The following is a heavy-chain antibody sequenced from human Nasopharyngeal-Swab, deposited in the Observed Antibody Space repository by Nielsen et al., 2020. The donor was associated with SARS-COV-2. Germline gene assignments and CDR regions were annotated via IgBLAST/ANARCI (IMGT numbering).Heavy chain of an antibody. CDR3: AKEGPGMFGVVGLDV. Sequence: GGSLRLSCAASGFTVSSNYMSWVRQAPGKGLEWVSVIYSGGSTYYADSVKGRFTISRHNSKNTLYLQMNSLRAEDTAVYYCAKEGPGMFGVVGLDVWGQGTTVTVSS. D-gene: IGHD3-3*01. V-gene: IGHV3-53*04. CDR1: GFTVSSNY. J-gene: IGHJ6*02. CDR2: IYSGGST.